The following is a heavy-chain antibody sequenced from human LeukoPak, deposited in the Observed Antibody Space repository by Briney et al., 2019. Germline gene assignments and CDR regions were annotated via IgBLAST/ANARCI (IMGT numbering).Heavy chain of an antibody. CDR2: INQGGSEK. J-gene: IGHJ4*02. CDR1: GFTFSSYW. CDR3: ARLGISSSWSDY. Sequence: GGPLRLSCAVSGFTFSSYWMTWVRQVPGKGLEWVANINQGGSEKYYVDSVKGRFTISRDNAKNSLYLQMNSLRAEDTAVYYCARLGISSSWSDYWGQGTLVTVSS. D-gene: IGHD6-13*01. V-gene: IGHV3-7*01.